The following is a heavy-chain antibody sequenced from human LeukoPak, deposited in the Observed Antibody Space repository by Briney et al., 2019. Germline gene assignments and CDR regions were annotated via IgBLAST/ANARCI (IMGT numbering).Heavy chain of an antibody. J-gene: IGHJ4*02. CDR2: INPSGGYT. D-gene: IGHD2-2*01. CDR3: ARDLVVVPAAAVNYFDY. Sequence: ASVKVSCKASGYTFTNYYIHWVRQAPGQGLEWMGIINPSGGYTSYAQKFQDRVTMTRDTSTSTVYMELSSLRSEDTAVYYCARDLVVVPAAAVNYFDYWGQGTLVTVSS. CDR1: GYTFTNYY. V-gene: IGHV1-46*01.